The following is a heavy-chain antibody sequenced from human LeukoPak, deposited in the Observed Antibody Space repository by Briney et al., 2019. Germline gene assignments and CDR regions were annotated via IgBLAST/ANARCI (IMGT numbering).Heavy chain of an antibody. CDR3: ARTIVVPAALYYYYYMDV. D-gene: IGHD2-2*01. Sequence: GASVKVSCKASGYTFTGYYMHWVRQAPGQGLEWMGWINPNSGGTNYAQKFQGRVTMTRDTSISTAYMELSRLRSDDTAVYYCARTIVVPAALYYYYYMDVWGKGTTVTVS. CDR1: GYTFTGYY. V-gene: IGHV1-2*02. CDR2: INPNSGGT. J-gene: IGHJ6*03.